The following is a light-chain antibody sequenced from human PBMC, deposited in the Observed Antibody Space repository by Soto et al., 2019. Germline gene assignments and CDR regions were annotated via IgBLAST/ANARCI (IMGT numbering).Light chain of an antibody. CDR2: KDS. CDR3: VAWDDRLSGWV. Sequence: QPVLTQPPSASGTPGQRVTISCSGSSSNVGGNYVYWYQQHPGTAPKLLIYKDSERPSGVSERFSGSKSGTSASLAISGLRSEDESDFYCVAWDDRLSGWVIGGGTKLTVL. CDR1: SSNVGGNY. J-gene: IGLJ3*02. V-gene: IGLV1-47*01.